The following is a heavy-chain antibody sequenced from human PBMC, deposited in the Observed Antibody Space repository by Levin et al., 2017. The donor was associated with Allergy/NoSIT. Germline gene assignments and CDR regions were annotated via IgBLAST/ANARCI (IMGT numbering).Heavy chain of an antibody. CDR2: IDPSDSYT. V-gene: IGHV5-10-1*01. CDR3: ASSPLRGYTAMVTRDY. Sequence: KVSCKGSGYSFTSYWISWVRQMPGKGLEWMGRIDPSDSYTNYSPSFQGHVTISADKSISTAYLQWSSLKASDTAMYYCASSPLRGYTAMVTRDYWGQGTLVTVSS. D-gene: IGHD5-18*01. CDR1: GYSFTSYW. J-gene: IGHJ4*02.